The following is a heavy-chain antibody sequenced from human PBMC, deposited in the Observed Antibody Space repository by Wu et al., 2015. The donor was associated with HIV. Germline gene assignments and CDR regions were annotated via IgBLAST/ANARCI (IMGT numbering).Heavy chain of an antibody. CDR2: INPKSGSA. Sequence: QVQLVQSETEVQKPGTSVRVSCRVSGYTFTSFNINWIRHAPGRGFEWMGWINPKSGSAAFGRDFQGRVSMTKNNSISTVYMELSGVTSADTAIYYCARVGVLVSSAELLEYFQHWAEGTRVVVSS. J-gene: IGHJ1*01. CDR3: ARVGVLVSSAELLEYFQH. V-gene: IGHV1-8*02. D-gene: IGHD3-10*01. CDR1: GYTFTSFN.